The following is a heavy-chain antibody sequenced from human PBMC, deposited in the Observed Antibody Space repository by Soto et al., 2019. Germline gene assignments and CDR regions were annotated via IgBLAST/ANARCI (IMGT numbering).Heavy chain of an antibody. Sequence: QVQLVESGGGVVQPGRSLRLSCAASGFTFSSYGMHWVRQAPGKGLEWVAVIWYDGSNKYYADSVKGRFTISRDNSKNTLYLQMNRLRAEDTAVYYCARGRTDYDSPAFDIWGQGTMVTVSS. J-gene: IGHJ3*02. D-gene: IGHD3-22*01. CDR3: ARGRTDYDSPAFDI. CDR2: IWYDGSNK. CDR1: GFTFSSYG. V-gene: IGHV3-33*01.